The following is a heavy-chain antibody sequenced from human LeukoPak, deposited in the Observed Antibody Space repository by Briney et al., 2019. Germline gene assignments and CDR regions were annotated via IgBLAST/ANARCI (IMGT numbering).Heavy chain of an antibody. D-gene: IGHD2/OR15-2a*01. Sequence: PGGSLRLSCAPSGFTFSSYWMHWVRQAPGKGLVWVSRINSDGSSTSYADSVKGRFTISRDNAKNTLHLQMNSLRAEDTAVYYCARDDIIIDAFDTWGQGTIVTVSS. CDR2: INSDGSST. CDR1: GFTFSSYW. V-gene: IGHV3-74*01. J-gene: IGHJ3*02. CDR3: ARDDIIIDAFDT.